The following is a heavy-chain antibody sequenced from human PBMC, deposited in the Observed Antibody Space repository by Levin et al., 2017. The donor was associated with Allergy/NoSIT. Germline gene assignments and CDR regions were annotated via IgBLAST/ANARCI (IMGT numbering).Heavy chain of an antibody. CDR1: GFTFSDYY. J-gene: IGHJ3*02. D-gene: IGHD6-19*01. CDR2: ISSSSSYT. Sequence: GGSLRLSCAASGFTFSDYYMSWIRQAPGKGLEWVSYISSSSSYTNYADSVKGRFTISRDNAKNSLYLQMNSLRAEDTAVYYCARGLRVIAVASRAFDIWGQGTMVTVSS. CDR3: ARGLRVIAVASRAFDI. V-gene: IGHV3-11*05.